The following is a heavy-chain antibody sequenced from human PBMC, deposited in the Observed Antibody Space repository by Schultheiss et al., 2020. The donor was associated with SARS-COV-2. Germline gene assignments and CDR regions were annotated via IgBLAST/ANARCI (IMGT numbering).Heavy chain of an antibody. CDR3: ARALRSYSSSWYIH. Sequence: SETLSLTCAVSGYSISSGYYWSWIRQPPGKGLEWIGEINHSGSTNYNPSLKSRVTISVDTSKNQFSLKLSSVTAADTAVYYCARALRSYSSSWYIHWGQGTLVTVSS. CDR2: INHSGST. J-gene: IGHJ4*02. D-gene: IGHD6-13*01. CDR1: GYSISSGYY. V-gene: IGHV4-34*01.